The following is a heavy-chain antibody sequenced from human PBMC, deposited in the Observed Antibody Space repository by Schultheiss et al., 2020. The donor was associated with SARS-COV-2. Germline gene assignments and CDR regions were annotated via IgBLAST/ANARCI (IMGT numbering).Heavy chain of an antibody. Sequence: SETLSLTCAVYGGSFSGYYWSWIRQPPGKGLEWIGYIYYSGSTYYNPSLKSRVTISVDTSKNQFSLKLSSVTAADTAVYYCARGVIVVIMDYWGQVTLVTVSS. CDR1: GGSFSGYY. J-gene: IGHJ4*02. CDR2: IYYSGST. D-gene: IGHD3-22*01. CDR3: ARGVIVVIMDY. V-gene: IGHV4-34*01.